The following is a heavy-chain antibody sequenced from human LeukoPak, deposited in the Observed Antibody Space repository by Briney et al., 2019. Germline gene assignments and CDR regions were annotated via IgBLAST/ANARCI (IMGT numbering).Heavy chain of an antibody. CDR2: INPSGGST. V-gene: IGHV1-46*01. CDR3: ARAGTYYDFWSGPPLSDY. Sequence: GASVKVSCTASGYTFTSYYMHWVRQAPGQGLEWMGIINPSGGSTSYAQKFQGRVTMTRDTSTSTVYMELSSLRSEDTAVYYCARAGTYYDFWSGPPLSDYWGQGTLVTVSS. CDR1: GYTFTSYY. J-gene: IGHJ4*02. D-gene: IGHD3-3*01.